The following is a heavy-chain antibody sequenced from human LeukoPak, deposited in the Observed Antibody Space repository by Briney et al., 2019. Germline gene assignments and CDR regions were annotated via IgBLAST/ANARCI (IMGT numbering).Heavy chain of an antibody. CDR2: VYYSGTT. D-gene: IGHD3-22*01. J-gene: IGHJ5*02. V-gene: IGHV4-59*12. CDR1: GGSISSYY. Sequence: SETLSLTCTVSGGSISSYYWSWIRKPPGKGLEWIGYVYYSGTTDYNPSLKSRVTISIDTSKNQFSLKLSSVTAADTAVYYCARENRGSYYDWFDPWGQGTLVTVSS. CDR3: ARENRGSYYDWFDP.